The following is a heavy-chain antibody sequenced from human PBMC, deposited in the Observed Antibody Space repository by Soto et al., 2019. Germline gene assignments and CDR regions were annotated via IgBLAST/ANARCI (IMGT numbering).Heavy chain of an antibody. V-gene: IGHV4-34*01. CDR1: GGSFSGYY. D-gene: IGHD2-15*01. Sequence: QVQLQQWGAGLLKPSETLSLTCAVYGGSFSGYYWSWIRQPPGKGLEWIGEINHSGSTNYNPSLKSRVTISVDTSKNQFSLKLSSVTAADTAVYYCARGRSVYCSGGSCYLGTRNWFDPWGQGTLVTVSS. J-gene: IGHJ5*02. CDR3: ARGRSVYCSGGSCYLGTRNWFDP. CDR2: INHSGST.